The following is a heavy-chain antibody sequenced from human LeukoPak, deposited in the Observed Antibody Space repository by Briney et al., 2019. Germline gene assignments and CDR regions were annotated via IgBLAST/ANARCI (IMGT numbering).Heavy chain of an antibody. D-gene: IGHD3-22*01. Sequence: GASVKVSCKASGYTFTSYGISWVRQAPGQGLGWMGWISAYNGNTNYAQKLQGRVTMTTDTSTSTAYMELRSLRSDDTAVYYCARGAHYYDSSGNWFDPWGQGTLVTVSS. V-gene: IGHV1-18*01. CDR2: ISAYNGNT. J-gene: IGHJ5*02. CDR1: GYTFTSYG. CDR3: ARGAHYYDSSGNWFDP.